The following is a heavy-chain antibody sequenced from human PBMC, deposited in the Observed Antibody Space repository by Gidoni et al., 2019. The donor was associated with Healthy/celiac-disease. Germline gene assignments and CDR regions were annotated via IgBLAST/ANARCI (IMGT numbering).Heavy chain of an antibody. D-gene: IGHD4-17*01. CDR1: GGSVSSGSYY. CDR3: ARDHPSGYGDPVY. CDR2: IDYSGST. V-gene: IGHV4-61*01. Sequence: QVQLQASGPGLVKPSETLSLTCPVSGGSVSSGSYYWSWIRQPPGKGLEWIGYIDYSGSTHYNPSLKSRVTISVDTSKNQFSLKLSSVTAADTAVYYCARDHPSGYGDPVYWGQGTLVTVSS. J-gene: IGHJ4*02.